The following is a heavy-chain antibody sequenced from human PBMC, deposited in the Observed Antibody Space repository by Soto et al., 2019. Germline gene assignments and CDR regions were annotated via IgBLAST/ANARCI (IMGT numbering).Heavy chain of an antibody. CDR3: ARSYGYCSSTSCYNWFDP. V-gene: IGHV1-69*01. J-gene: IGHJ5*02. CDR1: GGTFSSYA. Sequence: QVQLVQSGAAVKKPGSSVKVSCKASGGTFSSYAISWVRQAPGQGLEWMGGIIPIFGTANYAPKFQGRVTITADESTSTAYMERSSLRSEDTAVYYCARSYGYCSSTSCYNWFDPWGQGTLVTVSS. CDR2: IIPIFGTA. D-gene: IGHD2-2*01.